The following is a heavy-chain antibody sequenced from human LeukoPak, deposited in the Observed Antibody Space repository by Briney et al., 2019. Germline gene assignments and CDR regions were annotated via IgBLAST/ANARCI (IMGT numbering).Heavy chain of an antibody. CDR1: GGTFSSYA. CDR2: IIPIFGTA. D-gene: IGHD3-22*01. Sequence: ASVKVSCKASGGTFSSYAISWVRQAPGQGLEWMGGIIPIFGTANYAQKFQGRVTITADESTSTAYMELSSLRSEDTAVYYCARAYYYDSSVYRGGWYFDYWGQGTLVTVSS. V-gene: IGHV1-69*13. J-gene: IGHJ4*02. CDR3: ARAYYYDSSVYRGGWYFDY.